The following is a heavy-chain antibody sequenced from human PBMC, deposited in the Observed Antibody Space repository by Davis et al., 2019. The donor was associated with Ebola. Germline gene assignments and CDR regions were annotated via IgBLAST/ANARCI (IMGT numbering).Heavy chain of an antibody. J-gene: IGHJ6*02. D-gene: IGHD6-13*01. Sequence: GGSLRLSCAASGFTFSRHAMNWVRQAPGKGLEWVGFIRSKAYGGKTQYAASVKGRVTISRDDSKSIAYLQVNSLKTEDTAVYYCTRDLKQPPPSYYYGMDVWGQGTTVTVSS. V-gene: IGHV3-49*04. CDR3: TRDLKQPPPSYYYGMDV. CDR1: GFTFSRHA. CDR2: IRSKAYGGKT.